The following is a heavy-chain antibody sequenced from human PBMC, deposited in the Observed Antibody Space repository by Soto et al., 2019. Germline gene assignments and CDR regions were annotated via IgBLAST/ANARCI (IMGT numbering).Heavy chain of an antibody. V-gene: IGHV4-34*01. J-gene: IGHJ4*02. CDR3: ARRRRITIFGVVIIWDY. CDR2: INHSGST. D-gene: IGHD3-3*01. CDR1: GGSFSGYY. Sequence: SSETLSLTCAVYGGSFSGYYWSWIRQPPGKGLEWIGEINHSGSTNYNPSLKSRVTISVDTSKNQFSLKLSSVTAADTAVYYCARRRRITIFGVVIIWDYWGQGPLVTVYS.